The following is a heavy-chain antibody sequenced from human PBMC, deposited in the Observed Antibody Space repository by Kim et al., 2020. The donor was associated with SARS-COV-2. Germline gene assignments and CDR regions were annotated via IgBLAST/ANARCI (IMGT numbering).Heavy chain of an antibody. V-gene: IGHV3-7*03. CDR1: GLTFSNYW. CDR2: IKEDGSEK. Sequence: GGSLRLSCAASGLTFSNYWMSWVRQAPGKGLEWMANIKEDGSEKHHVDSVKGRFTISRDNAKNSLYLQMNSLRAEDTAVYFCARGPFWGQGTLVTVSS. J-gene: IGHJ4*02. CDR3: ARGPF.